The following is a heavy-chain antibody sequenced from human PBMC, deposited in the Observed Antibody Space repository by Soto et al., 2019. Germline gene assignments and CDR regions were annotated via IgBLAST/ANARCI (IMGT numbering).Heavy chain of an antibody. CDR1: GFTFSRYA. Sequence: GGSLRLSCSASGFTFSRYAMSWVRQSPVKGLEWVSSISGSGASTYYADSVKGRFTISRDNSRNTLYLQMNSLRAEDTAVYYCGQGGLHSGEPLFDYWGKGALATVS. CDR3: GQGGLHSGEPLFDY. V-gene: IGHV3-23*01. D-gene: IGHD6-19*01. CDR2: ISGSGAST. J-gene: IGHJ4*02.